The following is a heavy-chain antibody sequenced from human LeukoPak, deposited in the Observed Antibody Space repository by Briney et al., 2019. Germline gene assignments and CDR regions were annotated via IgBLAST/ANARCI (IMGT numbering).Heavy chain of an antibody. J-gene: IGHJ6*03. D-gene: IGHD6-19*01. Sequence: GGSLRLSCAASGFTFSDYYMSWIRHAPGKGLEWVSYISSSGSTIYYADSVKGRFTISRDNAKNSLYLQMNSLRAEDTAVYYCARVGLAYTPYYYYYMDVWGKGTTVTVSS. CDR3: ARVGLAYTPYYYYYMDV. CDR1: GFTFSDYY. V-gene: IGHV3-11*01. CDR2: ISSSGSTI.